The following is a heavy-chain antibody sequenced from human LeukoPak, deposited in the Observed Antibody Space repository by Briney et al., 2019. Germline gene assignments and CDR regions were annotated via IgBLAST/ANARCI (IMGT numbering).Heavy chain of an antibody. J-gene: IGHJ4*02. Sequence: GASVKVSCKASGFTFTGYYMHWVRQAPGQGLEWMGWINPNRGGTNYAQKFQGRVTMTRDTSITTAYMELTSLRSDDTAVYYCARDLFYSVSGTYYNVGRVFNYWGQGTLVTVSS. D-gene: IGHD3-10*01. CDR2: INPNRGGT. V-gene: IGHV1-2*02. CDR3: ARDLFYSVSGTYYNVGRVFNY. CDR1: GFTFTGYY.